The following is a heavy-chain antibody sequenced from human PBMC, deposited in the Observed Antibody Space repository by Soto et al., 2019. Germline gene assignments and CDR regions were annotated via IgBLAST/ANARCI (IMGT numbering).Heavy chain of an antibody. CDR3: ARHRTEVVRRGFGF. D-gene: IGHD3-10*01. CDR1: TDSSSFTNSY. J-gene: IGHJ4*02. Sequence: PSETLSLTCTVSTDSSSFTNSYWGWIRQPPGKGLQWIGSSSYNGGTFYNPSLKGRVVISFDTSKKQSSLQVTSVTAADTAVHFCARHRTEVVRRGFGFWGQGSQVIVSS. V-gene: IGHV4-39*01. CDR2: SSYNGGT.